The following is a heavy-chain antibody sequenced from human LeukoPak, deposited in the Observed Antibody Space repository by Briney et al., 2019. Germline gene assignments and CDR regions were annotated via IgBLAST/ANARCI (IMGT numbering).Heavy chain of an antibody. CDR3: ARRDY. CDR2: INHSGST. Sequence: SETLALTCAVYGGSFSGYYWSWIRQPPGKGLEWIGEINHSGSTNYNPSLKSRVTISVDTSKNQFSLKLSSVTAADTAVYYCARRDYWGQGTLVTVSS. V-gene: IGHV4-34*01. J-gene: IGHJ4*02. CDR1: GGSFSGYY.